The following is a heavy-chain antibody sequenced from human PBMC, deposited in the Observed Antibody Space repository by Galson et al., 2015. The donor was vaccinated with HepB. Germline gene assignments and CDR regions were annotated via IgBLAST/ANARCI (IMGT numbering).Heavy chain of an antibody. J-gene: IGHJ6*02. D-gene: IGHD5-18*01. V-gene: IGHV3-21*04. CDR1: GFTFSSYS. CDR3: ARGTDTAMVISDGMDV. CDR2: ISSSSSYI. Sequence: SLRLSCAASGFTFSSYSMNWVRQAPGKGLEWVSPISSSSSYIDYADSVKGRFTISRDNAKNSLYLQMNSLRAEDTAVYYCARGTDTAMVISDGMDVWGQGTTVTVSS.